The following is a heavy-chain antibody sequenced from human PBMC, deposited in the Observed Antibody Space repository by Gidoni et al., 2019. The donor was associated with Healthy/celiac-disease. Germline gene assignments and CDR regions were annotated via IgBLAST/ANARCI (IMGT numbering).Heavy chain of an antibody. CDR1: GGSISRSSYY. CDR2: IYYSGST. CDR3: ARQYGGIAAAGKESHP. J-gene: IGHJ5*02. D-gene: IGHD6-13*01. V-gene: IGHV4-39*01. Sequence: QLQLQESGPGLVKPSETLSLTCTVSGGSISRSSYYWGWIRQPPGKGLEWIGSIYYSGSTYYNPSLKSRVTISVDTSKNQFSLKLSSVTAADTAEYYCARQYGGIAAAGKESHPWGQGTLVTVSS.